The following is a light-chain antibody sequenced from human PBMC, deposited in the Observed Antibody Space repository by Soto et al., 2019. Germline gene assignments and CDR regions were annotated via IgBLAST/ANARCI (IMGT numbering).Light chain of an antibody. CDR3: QSYDSRLSAYV. CDR1: SSDVGYYDY. J-gene: IGLJ1*01. V-gene: IGLV2-8*01. CDR2: EVT. Sequence: QSVLTQPPSASGFPGQSVTISCTGTSSDVGYYDYVSWYQQHPGKAPKLVIYEVTKRPSGVPDRVSASKSGNTASLAITGLQAEDEADYYCQSYDSRLSAYVFGSGTKLTVL.